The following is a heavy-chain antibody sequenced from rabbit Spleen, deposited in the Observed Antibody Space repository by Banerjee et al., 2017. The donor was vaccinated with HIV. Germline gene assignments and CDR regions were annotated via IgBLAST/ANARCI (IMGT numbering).Heavy chain of an antibody. CDR1: GFDFSGSSY. Sequence: QEQLVESGGGLVQSEGSLTLTCKASGFDFSGSSYMCWVRQAPGKGLEWIACIDANGSGFTYFASWAKGRFTISKTSTTVTLQMTSLTAADTATYFCGRHVVAIDLWGQGTLVTVS. CDR2: IDANGSGFT. CDR3: GRHVVAIDL. D-gene: IGHD5-1*01. J-gene: IGHJ3*01. V-gene: IGHV1S45*01.